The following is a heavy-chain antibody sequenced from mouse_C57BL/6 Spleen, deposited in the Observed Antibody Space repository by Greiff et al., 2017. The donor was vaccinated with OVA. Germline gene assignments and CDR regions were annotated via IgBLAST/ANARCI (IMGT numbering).Heavy chain of an antibody. V-gene: IGHV1-80*01. CDR2: IYPGDGDT. J-gene: IGHJ4*01. CDR1: GYAFSSYW. Sequence: VQGVESGAELVKPGASVKISCKASGYAFSSYWMNWVQQRPGKGLEWIGQIYPGDGDTNYNGKFKGKATLTADKSSSTAYMQLSSLTSEDSAVYFCARYSNYYYAMDYWGQGTSVTVSS. D-gene: IGHD2-5*01. CDR3: ARYSNYYYAMDY.